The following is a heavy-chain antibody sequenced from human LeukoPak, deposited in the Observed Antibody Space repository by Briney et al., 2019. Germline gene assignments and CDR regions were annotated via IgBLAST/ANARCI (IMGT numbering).Heavy chain of an antibody. CDR1: GLTFSTNA. J-gene: IGHJ4*02. CDR3: AKDTRDGDYFDF. Sequence: QPGRSLRLSCAASGLTFSTNAMHWVRQAPGKGLEWVAVTSYDESHKYYADSVKGRFTISRDDSKNTLYLQMNSLRAEDTAVYYCAKDTRDGDYFDFWGQGTLVTVSS. CDR2: TSYDESHK. V-gene: IGHV3-30-3*01. D-gene: IGHD4-17*01.